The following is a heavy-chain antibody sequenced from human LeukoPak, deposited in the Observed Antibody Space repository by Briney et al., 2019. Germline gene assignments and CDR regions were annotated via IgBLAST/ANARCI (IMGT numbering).Heavy chain of an antibody. J-gene: IGHJ4*02. CDR1: GFTSSTYS. V-gene: IGHV3-48*01. CDR2: ISSSSSSTM. CDR3: ARLQGSGSFSSFDY. D-gene: IGHD3-10*01. Sequence: GGSLRLSCAASGFTSSTYSMNWVRQTPGKGLEWVSYISSSSSSTMYYADSVKGRFTISRDNAKNSLSLQMYSLRAEDTAVYYCARLQGSGSFSSFDYWGQGTLVTVSS.